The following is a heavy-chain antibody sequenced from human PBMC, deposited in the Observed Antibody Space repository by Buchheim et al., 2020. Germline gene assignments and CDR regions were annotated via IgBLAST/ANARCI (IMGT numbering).Heavy chain of an antibody. CDR1: GCSISSSRYY. V-gene: IGHV4-39*01. D-gene: IGHD6-6*01. Sequence: QLQLQESGPGLVKPSETLSLTCIVSGCSISSSRYYWGWIRQPPGKGLEWIGTIHYSGTTYYNPSLRSRVSMSVDTSPNPFSLKLNSVTAADTAVYYCSRRTSVSSSDYWGQGTL. CDR3: SRRTSVSSSDY. CDR2: IHYSGTT. J-gene: IGHJ4*02.